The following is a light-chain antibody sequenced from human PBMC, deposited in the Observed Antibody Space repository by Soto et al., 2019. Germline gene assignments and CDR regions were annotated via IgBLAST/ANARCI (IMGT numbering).Light chain of an antibody. CDR1: QSVSGDY. J-gene: IGKJ5*01. Sequence: EILMTQSPATVSVSPCEIATLSCSSSQSVSGDYLAWYQQKPGQAPRLLIYSASLKPAGIPDRFSGSGSATDFTLTISRLEPEDFALFYCHQYGSSPITFGQGTRLEI. CDR3: HQYGSSPIT. V-gene: IGKV3-20*01. CDR2: SAS.